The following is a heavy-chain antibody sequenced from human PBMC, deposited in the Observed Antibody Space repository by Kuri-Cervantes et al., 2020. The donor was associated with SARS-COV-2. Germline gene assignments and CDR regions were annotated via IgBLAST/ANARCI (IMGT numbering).Heavy chain of an antibody. CDR3: ASHRGPNWFDP. CDR2: IKQDGSEE. V-gene: IGHV3-7*01. Sequence: GESLKISCEASGFIFSNYWMSWVRQAPGKGLEWVANIKQDGSEEFYVDSVKGRFTISRDNAKNSLYLQMNSLRAEDTAVYYCASHRGPNWFDPWGQGTLVTVSS. CDR1: GFIFSNYW. D-gene: IGHD3-10*01. J-gene: IGHJ5*02.